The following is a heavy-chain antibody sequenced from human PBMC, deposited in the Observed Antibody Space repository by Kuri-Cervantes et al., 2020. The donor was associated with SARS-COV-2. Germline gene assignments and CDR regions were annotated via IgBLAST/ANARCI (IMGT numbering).Heavy chain of an antibody. CDR1: GGTLSTYA. D-gene: IGHD4-23*01. CDR2: IIPIFGTA. Sequence: SVKVSCKPSGGTLSTYAISWVRQAPGQGLEWMGGIIPIFGTANYAQKFQGRVTITTDESTSTAYMELSSLRSEDTAVYYCASFYGGNSGDAFDIWGQGTMVTVSS. V-gene: IGHV1-69*05. CDR3: ASFYGGNSGDAFDI. J-gene: IGHJ3*02.